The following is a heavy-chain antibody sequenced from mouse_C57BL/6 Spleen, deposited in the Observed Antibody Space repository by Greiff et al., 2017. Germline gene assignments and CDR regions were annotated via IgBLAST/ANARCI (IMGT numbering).Heavy chain of an antibody. D-gene: IGHD2-4*01. CDR1: GYTFTSYT. J-gene: IGHJ3*01. V-gene: IGHV1-4*01. Sequence: VKLMESGAELARPGASVKMSCKASGYTFTSYTMHWVKQRPGQGLEWIGYINPSSGYTKYNQKFKDKATLTADKSSSTAYMQLSSLTSEDSAVYYCARSPYDYDPWFAYWGQGTLVTVSA. CDR2: INPSSGYT. CDR3: ARSPYDYDPWFAY.